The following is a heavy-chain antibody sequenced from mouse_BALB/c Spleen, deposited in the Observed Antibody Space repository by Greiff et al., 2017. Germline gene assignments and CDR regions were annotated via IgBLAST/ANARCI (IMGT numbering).Heavy chain of an antibody. J-gene: IGHJ3*01. CDR1: GYSITSGYY. CDR2: ISYDGSN. Sequence: EVQVVESGPGLVKPSQSLSLTCSVTGYSITSGYYWNWIRQFPGNKLEWMGYISYDGSNNYNPSLKNRISITRDTSKNQFFLKLNSVTTEDTATYYCARDSSIYDGYYFAWFAYWGQGTLVTVSA. CDR3: ARDSSIYDGYYFAWFAY. D-gene: IGHD2-3*01. V-gene: IGHV3-6*02.